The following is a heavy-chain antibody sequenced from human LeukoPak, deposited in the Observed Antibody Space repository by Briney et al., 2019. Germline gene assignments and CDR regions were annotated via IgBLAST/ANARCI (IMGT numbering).Heavy chain of an antibody. V-gene: IGHV1-2*02. Sequence: GASVKVSCKASGYTFTGYYMHWVRQAPGQGLEWMGWINPNSGGTKYAQKFQGRLTMTRDASISTDYMDLRRLTSDDTAIYYCARSLYSGGYYIPNDYWGQGTLVTVSS. D-gene: IGHD1-26*01. CDR3: ARSLYSGGYYIPNDY. CDR1: GYTFTGYY. CDR2: INPNSGGT. J-gene: IGHJ4*02.